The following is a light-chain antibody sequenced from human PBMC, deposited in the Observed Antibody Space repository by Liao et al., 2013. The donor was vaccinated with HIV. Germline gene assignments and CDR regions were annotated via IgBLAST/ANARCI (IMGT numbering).Light chain of an antibody. CDR1: DIGNKS. V-gene: IGLV3-21*01. Sequence: SHVLTQPPSVSVAPGKTARITCGTNDIGNKSVHWCQQKPGQAPVLVIYSDSDRPSTIPERFSGSNSGNTATLTITGTQALDEADYYCQTWDSSTVVFGGGTKLTVL. CDR3: QTWDSSTVV. J-gene: IGLJ3*02. CDR2: SDS.